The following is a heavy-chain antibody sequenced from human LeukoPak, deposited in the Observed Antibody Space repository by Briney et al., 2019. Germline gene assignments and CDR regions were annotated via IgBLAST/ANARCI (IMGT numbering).Heavy chain of an antibody. CDR2: VYYIGTT. J-gene: IGHJ5*02. D-gene: IGHD6-6*01. CDR3: AKNTSSSPWFEP. V-gene: IGHV4-61*08. CDR1: GGSVSSPDSY. Sequence: SETLSLTCTVSGGSVSSPDSYWSWIRQPPGKGLEWIGNVYYIGTTSYNSSLKSRVTISVDTSKNQFSLEVTSVTAADTAVYYCAKNTSSSPWFEPWGQGTLVTVSS.